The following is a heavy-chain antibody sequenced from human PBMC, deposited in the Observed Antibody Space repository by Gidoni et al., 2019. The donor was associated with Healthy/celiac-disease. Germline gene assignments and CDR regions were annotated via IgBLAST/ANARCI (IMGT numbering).Heavy chain of an antibody. D-gene: IGHD3-3*01. J-gene: IGHJ5*02. CDR3: ARDPRSYYDFWSGYLSWFDP. CDR1: GFTFSSYA. V-gene: IGHV3-30*04. Sequence: QVQLVESGGGVVQPGRSLRLSCAAPGFTFSSYAMHWVRQAPGKGLEWVAVISYDGSNKYYADSVKGRFTISRDNSKNTLYLQMNSLRAEDTAVYYCARDPRSYYDFWSGYLSWFDPWGQGTLVTVSS. CDR2: ISYDGSNK.